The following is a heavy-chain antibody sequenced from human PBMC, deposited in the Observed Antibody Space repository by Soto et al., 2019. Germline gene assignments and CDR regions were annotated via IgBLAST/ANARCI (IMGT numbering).Heavy chain of an antibody. Sequence: ASVKVSCKASGYTFTSYGISWVRQAPGQGLEWMGWISAYNGNTNYAQKLQGRVTMTTDTSTSTAYMELRSLRSDDTAVYYCAYGSAAIRPTLGWFDPWGQGTLVTVSS. CDR3: AYGSAAIRPTLGWFDP. CDR2: ISAYNGNT. CDR1: GYTFTSYG. J-gene: IGHJ5*02. D-gene: IGHD2-2*02. V-gene: IGHV1-18*04.